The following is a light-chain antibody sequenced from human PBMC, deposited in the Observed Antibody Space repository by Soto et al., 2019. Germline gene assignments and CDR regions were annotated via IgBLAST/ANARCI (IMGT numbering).Light chain of an antibody. CDR1: QSISSW. J-gene: IGKJ1*01. CDR3: QQYNSYPWT. CDR2: DAS. Sequence: DIQMTQSPSTLSASVGDRVTITCRASQSISSWLAWYQQKPGKAPKXXVYDASSLESGVPSRFSGSGSGTEFTLTITSLQPDDFATYYCQQYNSYPWTFGQGTKVDIK. V-gene: IGKV1-5*01.